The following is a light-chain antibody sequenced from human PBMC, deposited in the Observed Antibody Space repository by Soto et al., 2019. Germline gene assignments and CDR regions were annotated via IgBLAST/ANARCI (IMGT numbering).Light chain of an antibody. Sequence: AIRMTQSPSSLSASTGDRVTITCRASQGISSYLAWYQEKPGKAPKLLIYKASSLETGVPSRFSGSASGTEFTLDISSLQPDDCVTYYCQQYDTYPWTFGQGTKVEIK. CDR1: QGISSY. V-gene: IGKV1-8*01. CDR2: KAS. J-gene: IGKJ1*01. CDR3: QQYDTYPWT.